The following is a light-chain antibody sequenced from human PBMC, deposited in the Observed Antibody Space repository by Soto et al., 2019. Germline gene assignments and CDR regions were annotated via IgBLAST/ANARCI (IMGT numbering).Light chain of an antibody. CDR1: SSDVGGYNY. CDR2: DVS. J-gene: IGLJ1*01. Sequence: QSALTQPASVSGSPGQSITISCTGTSSDVGGYNYVSWYQQHPGKAPKLMIYDVSNRPSGVSNRFSGSKSGNTASLTISGRQAEDEADYYCSSYTSSNTLDYVFGTGTQLTVL. V-gene: IGLV2-14*01. CDR3: SSYTSSNTLDYV.